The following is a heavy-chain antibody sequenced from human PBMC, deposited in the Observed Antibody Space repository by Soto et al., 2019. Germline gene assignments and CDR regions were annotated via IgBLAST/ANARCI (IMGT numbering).Heavy chain of an antibody. J-gene: IGHJ5*02. CDR1: GFSFSDYF. CDR2: INPSGDSR. Sequence: GASVKVSCKASGFSFSDYFMHWVRQAPGQGLEWMGIINPSGDSRNYAQKFQGRVTITRDTSTSTDYMELSRLRYEDRAVYYCARDKSQIYGSQGASSWFNPWGQGTLVTVSS. V-gene: IGHV1-46*01. D-gene: IGHD1-26*01. CDR3: ARDKSQIYGSQGASSWFNP.